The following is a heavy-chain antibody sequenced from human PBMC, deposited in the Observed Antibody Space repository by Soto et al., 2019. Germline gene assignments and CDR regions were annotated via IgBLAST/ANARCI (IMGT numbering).Heavy chain of an antibody. CDR2: IDPSDSYT. Sequence: GESLKISCKASGYNFTAFWIHWVRQMPGKGLEWLGKIDPSDSYTIYSPSFEGHVTISTDNSITTAYLQWSSLRVSDTALYFCARVHKNWFDSWAQGTMVTVSS. J-gene: IGHJ5*01. CDR1: GYNFTAFW. CDR3: ARVHKNWFDS. V-gene: IGHV5-10-1*01.